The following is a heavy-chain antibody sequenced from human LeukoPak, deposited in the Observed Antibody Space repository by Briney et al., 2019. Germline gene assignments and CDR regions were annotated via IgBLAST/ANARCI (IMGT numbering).Heavy chain of an antibody. CDR3: ASGGLVSRYLDH. J-gene: IGHJ4*02. D-gene: IGHD3-9*01. CDR2: IFHSGST. CDR1: GGSISSSTW. Sequence: PSGTLSLTCAVPGGSISSSTWWSSVRLPPGKGLEWIGEIFHSGSTNFNPSLKSRLTMSVDESKHEFSLKLTSVTAADTAVYYCASGGLVSRYLDHWGQGTLVTVSS. V-gene: IGHV4-4*02.